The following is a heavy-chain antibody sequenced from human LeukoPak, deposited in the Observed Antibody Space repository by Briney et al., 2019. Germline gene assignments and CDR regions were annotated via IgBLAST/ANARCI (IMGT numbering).Heavy chain of an antibody. V-gene: IGHV3-53*01. CDR3: ARDVGGGALDI. CDR2: LYSDGST. J-gene: IGHJ3*02. Sequence: GGSLRLSCAASGFIVSINYMSWVRQAPGKGLEWGSSLYSDGSTFYYADSVKGRFTTSRDRSKNTLHLQMNSLRADDTAIYYCARDVGGGALDIWGQGTMVTVSS. CDR1: GFIVSINY. D-gene: IGHD1-26*01.